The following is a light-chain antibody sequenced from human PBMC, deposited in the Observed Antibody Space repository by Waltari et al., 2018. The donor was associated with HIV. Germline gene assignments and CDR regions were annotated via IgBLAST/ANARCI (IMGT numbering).Light chain of an antibody. Sequence: IVLTQSPGTLSLSPGERAVLSCRASQSVTGDYLAWYQQRPGQPPRVLIFGASSRATGIPDRFTGSGSGTDFTLTINRLAPEDSATYYCQQYATSQSITFGQGTRLEI. CDR1: QSVTGDY. J-gene: IGKJ5*01. V-gene: IGKV3-20*01. CDR2: GAS. CDR3: QQYATSQSIT.